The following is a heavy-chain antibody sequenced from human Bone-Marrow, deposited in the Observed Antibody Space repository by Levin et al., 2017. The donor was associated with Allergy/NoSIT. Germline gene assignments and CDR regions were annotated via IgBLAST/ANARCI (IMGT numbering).Heavy chain of an antibody. D-gene: IGHD6-25*01. CDR2: IYDGGNT. V-gene: IGHV4-4*07. Sequence: SQTLSLPCTVSGASISDPYWGWIRQPAGKALEWIGRIYDGGNTIYNPSLGSRVTMSEDTSKNQFSLKLNSVTAADTAVYYCAREAIGSASALTWGHGTTVTVSS. J-gene: IGHJ6*02. CDR1: GASISDPY. CDR3: AREAIGSASALT.